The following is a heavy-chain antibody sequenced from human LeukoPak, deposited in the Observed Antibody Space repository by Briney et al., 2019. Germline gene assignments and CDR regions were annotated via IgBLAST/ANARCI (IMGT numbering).Heavy chain of an antibody. V-gene: IGHV1-24*01. CDR1: GDTLSELT. Sequence: ASVKVSCKVSGDTLSELTLHWVRQAPGKGLEWMGGFDPGAGEILYAQQFQGRVTMTEDTSTDTAYMELTSLRSEDSGVYFCAAGGIYSLLDYWGQGTLVTVSS. J-gene: IGHJ4*02. CDR2: FDPGAGEI. D-gene: IGHD3-10*01. CDR3: AAGGIYSLLDY.